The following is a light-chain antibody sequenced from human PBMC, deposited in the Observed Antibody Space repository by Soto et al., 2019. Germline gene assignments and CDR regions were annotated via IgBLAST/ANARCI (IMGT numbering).Light chain of an antibody. CDR2: GVN. CDR3: SSYTRSSTAI. Sequence: QSALTQPASVSGSPGQSITISCTGTSSDVGGYNYVSWYQQHPGKAPKLLIYGVNNRPSGVSNRFSGSKSGNTASLTISGLQAEDEADYYCSSYTRSSTAIFGGGTKVTVL. V-gene: IGLV2-14*01. J-gene: IGLJ2*01. CDR1: SSDVGGYNY.